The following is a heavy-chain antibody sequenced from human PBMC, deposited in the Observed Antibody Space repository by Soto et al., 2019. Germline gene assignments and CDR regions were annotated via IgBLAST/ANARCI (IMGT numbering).Heavy chain of an antibody. CDR3: ARDSSRWPMTYYFDY. D-gene: IGHD6-13*01. V-gene: IGHV1-2*04. CDR2: INPNSGGT. Sequence: SVKVSCKAFGYTFTGYYMHWVRQAPGQGLEWMGWINPNSGGTNYAQKFQGWVTMTRDTSISTAYMELSRLRSDDTAVYYCARDSSRWPMTYYFDYWAQGTLVTVSS. J-gene: IGHJ4*02. CDR1: GYTFTGYY.